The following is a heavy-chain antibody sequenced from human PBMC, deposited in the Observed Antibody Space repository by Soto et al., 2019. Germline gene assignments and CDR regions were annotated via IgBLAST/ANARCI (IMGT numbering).Heavy chain of an antibody. CDR1: GFTFSNYA. V-gene: IGHV3-23*01. D-gene: IGHD6-13*01. CDR3: AKAGGAAGTVDYFDY. Sequence: LRLSCAASGFTFSNYAINWVRQSPGKGLEWVSVISGSVGSTYYADSVKGRFTITRDNSKNTLYLQMNSLRAEDTAVYYCAKAGGAAGTVDYFDYWGQGALVTVSS. J-gene: IGHJ4*02. CDR2: ISGSVGST.